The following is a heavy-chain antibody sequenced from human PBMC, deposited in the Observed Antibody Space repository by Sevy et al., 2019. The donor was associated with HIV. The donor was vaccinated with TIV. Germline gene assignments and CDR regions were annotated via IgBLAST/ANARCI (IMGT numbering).Heavy chain of an antibody. CDR2: ISGSGITT. Sequence: GGSLRLSCAASGFTFSTYSMSWVRQAPGKGLEWVSVISGSGITTYYADSVRGRFTISRDNSKNMVHLQMNSLRAEDTAVYYCAGSISGATLPFDYWGQGTLVTVSS. CDR1: GFTFSTYS. D-gene: IGHD1-26*01. CDR3: AGSISGATLPFDY. V-gene: IGHV3-23*01. J-gene: IGHJ4*02.